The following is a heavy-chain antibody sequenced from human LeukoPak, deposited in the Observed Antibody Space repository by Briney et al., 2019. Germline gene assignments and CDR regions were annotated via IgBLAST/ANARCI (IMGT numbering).Heavy chain of an antibody. V-gene: IGHV3-11*01. CDR2: ISTSGSTI. CDR1: GFTFSDYY. CDR3: AKGGGFLQPTYYYGSGTYDYFDY. D-gene: IGHD3-10*01. Sequence: GGSLRLSCAASGFTFSDYYMSWIRQAPGKGLEWVSYISTSGSTIYYADSLKGRFTISRDNAKNSLYLQMNSLRAEDTAVYYCAKGGGFLQPTYYYGSGTYDYFDYWGQGTLVTVSS. J-gene: IGHJ4*02.